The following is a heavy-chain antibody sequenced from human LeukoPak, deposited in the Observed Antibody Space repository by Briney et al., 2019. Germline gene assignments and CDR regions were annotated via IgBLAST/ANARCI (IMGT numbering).Heavy chain of an antibody. J-gene: IGHJ4*02. D-gene: IGHD3-10*01. V-gene: IGHV1-18*04. CDR2: ICAYNGNT. CDR1: GYTFTSYG. Sequence: ASVRVSCKASGYTFTSYGISWVRQAPGQGLEWMGWICAYNGNTNYAQKLQGRVTMTTDTSTSTAYMELRSLRSDDTAVYYCARDGGMVRGVIITSFDYWGQGTLVTVSS. CDR3: ARDGGMVRGVIITSFDY.